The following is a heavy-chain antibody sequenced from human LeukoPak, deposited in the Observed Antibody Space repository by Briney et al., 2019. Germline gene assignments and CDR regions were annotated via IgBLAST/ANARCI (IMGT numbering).Heavy chain of an antibody. CDR1: GFTFSSYA. J-gene: IGHJ4*02. CDR3: AKDPSVHTAIDY. D-gene: IGHD4-17*01. V-gene: IGHV3-23*01. Sequence: GSLRLSCAASGFTFSSYAMSWVRQAPGKGLEWVSAISGSGGSTYYADSVKGRFTISRDNSKNTLYLQMNSLRAEDTAVYYCAKDPSVHTAIDYWGQGTLVTVSS. CDR2: ISGSGGST.